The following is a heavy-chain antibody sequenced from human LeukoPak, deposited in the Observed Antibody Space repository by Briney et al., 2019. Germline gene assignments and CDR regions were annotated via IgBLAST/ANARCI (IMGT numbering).Heavy chain of an antibody. V-gene: IGHV3-9*01. CDR1: GFTFDDYA. D-gene: IGHD5-24*01. CDR3: AKDRGEMATNYFDY. Sequence: PGGSLRLSCPALGFTFDDYAVHWVGQAPAKGLEWVSGVSWNSGSIGYADSVKGRFTISRDNAKNSLYLQMNRLRAEDTALYYCAKDRGEMATNYFDYWGQGTLVTVSS. J-gene: IGHJ4*02. CDR2: VSWNSGSI.